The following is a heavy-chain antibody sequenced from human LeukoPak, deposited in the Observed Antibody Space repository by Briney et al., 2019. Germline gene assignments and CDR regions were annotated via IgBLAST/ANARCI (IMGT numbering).Heavy chain of an antibody. CDR2: IYYSGST. Sequence: PSETLSLTCTGSGGSINSYYWSWIRQPPRKGLEGIGYIYYSGSTNYNHSLKSRVTISVDTSKNQFSLKLSSVTAADTAVYYCARHGSTYALRNWGQGTLVTVSS. J-gene: IGHJ4*02. D-gene: IGHD2-2*01. V-gene: IGHV4-59*08. CDR3: ARHGSTYALRN. CDR1: GGSINSYY.